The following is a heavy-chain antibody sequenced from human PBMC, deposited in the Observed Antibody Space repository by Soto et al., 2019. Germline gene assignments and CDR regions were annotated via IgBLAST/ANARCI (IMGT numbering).Heavy chain of an antibody. Sequence: QVQLQESGPGLVKPSQTLSLTCTVSGGSISSGGYYWSWIRQHPRKGLEWIGYIYYSWSTYYNPSLKSRVTLSVDTSKNQFSLKLSSVTAADTAVYYCAREVRGVIIHFDYWGQGTLVTVSS. J-gene: IGHJ4*02. CDR1: GGSISSGGYY. CDR3: AREVRGVIIHFDY. CDR2: IYYSWST. D-gene: IGHD3-10*01. V-gene: IGHV4-31*03.